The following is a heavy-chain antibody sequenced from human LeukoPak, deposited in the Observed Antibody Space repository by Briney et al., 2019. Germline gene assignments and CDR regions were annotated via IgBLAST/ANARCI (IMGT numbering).Heavy chain of an antibody. CDR1: GFTFSSYA. J-gene: IGHJ4*02. CDR3: AKDRRGCTSTSCYYRFDY. CDR2: ISGSGGST. V-gene: IGHV3-23*01. D-gene: IGHD2-2*01. Sequence: GGSLRLSCAASGFTFSSYAMSWVRQAPGKGPEWVSGISGSGGSTHYADSVKGRFTISRDNSKNTLYLQMNSLRAEDTAVYYCAKDRRGCTSTSCYYRFDYWGQGTPVTVSS.